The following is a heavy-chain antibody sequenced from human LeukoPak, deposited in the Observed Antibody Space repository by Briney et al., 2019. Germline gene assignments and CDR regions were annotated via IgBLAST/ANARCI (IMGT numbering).Heavy chain of an antibody. CDR1: GYTFTGYY. J-gene: IGHJ4*02. D-gene: IGHD6-19*01. V-gene: IGHV1-2*02. CDR3: ARRLYRSGWYSLNY. Sequence: ASVKVSCKASGYTFTGYYMHWVRQAPGQGLEWMGWINPNSGGTNYAQKFQGRVTMTRDTSISTAYMELSRLRSDDTAVYYCARRLYRSGWYSLNYWGQGTLVTVSS. CDR2: INPNSGGT.